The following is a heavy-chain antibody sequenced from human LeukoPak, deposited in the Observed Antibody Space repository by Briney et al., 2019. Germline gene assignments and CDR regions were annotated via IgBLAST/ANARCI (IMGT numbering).Heavy chain of an antibody. CDR1: GGTFSSYA. CDR3: DTYYYDSSALREFDY. Sequence: GASVKVSCKASGGTFSSYAISWVRQAPGQGLEWMGRIIPILGIANYAQKFQGRVTITADKSTSTAYMELSSLRSEDTAVYYCDTYYYDSSALREFDYWGQGTLVTVSS. J-gene: IGHJ4*02. CDR2: IIPILGIA. V-gene: IGHV1-69*04. D-gene: IGHD3-22*01.